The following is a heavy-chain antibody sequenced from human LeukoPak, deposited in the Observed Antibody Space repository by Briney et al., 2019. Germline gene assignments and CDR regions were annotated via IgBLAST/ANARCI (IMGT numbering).Heavy chain of an antibody. CDR2: ISGSGGST. Sequence: GGSLRLSCAASGFTFSSYAMSWVRQAPGKGLEWVSAISGSGGSTYYADSVQGRFTISRDNSKSTLCLQMNSLRAEDTAVYYCAKQLGYCSDGSCYFPYWGQGTLVTVST. CDR1: GFTFSSYA. CDR3: AKQLGYCSDGSCYFPY. J-gene: IGHJ4*02. D-gene: IGHD2-15*01. V-gene: IGHV3-23*01.